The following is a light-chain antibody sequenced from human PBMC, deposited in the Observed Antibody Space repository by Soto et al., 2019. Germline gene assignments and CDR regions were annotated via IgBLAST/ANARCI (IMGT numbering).Light chain of an antibody. J-gene: IGLJ1*01. CDR2: EVN. CDR1: SNDVGGYDF. Sequence: QSVLTQPASVSGSPGQSVTISCTGTSNDVGGYDFVSWYQQHPGRAPKLIIVEVNKWPSGVPDRFSASKSGNTASLTVSGLQAEDEADYYCSSYAGDNTYVFGTGTKVTVL. CDR3: SSYAGDNTYV. V-gene: IGLV2-8*01.